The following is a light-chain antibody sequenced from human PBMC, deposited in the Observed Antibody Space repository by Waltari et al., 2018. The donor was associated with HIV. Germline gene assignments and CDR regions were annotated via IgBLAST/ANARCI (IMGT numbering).Light chain of an antibody. CDR2: AAS. J-gene: IGKJ1*01. CDR1: QSTSSY. Sequence: DIQMTQSPSSLSASVGDRVTITCRASQSTSSYLNWYQQKPGKAPKLLIYAASSLQSGVPARFSGSGSGTDFTLTISSLQPEDFATYYCQQTYSNHPTLGQGKKVEIK. V-gene: IGKV1-39*01. CDR3: QQTYSNHPT.